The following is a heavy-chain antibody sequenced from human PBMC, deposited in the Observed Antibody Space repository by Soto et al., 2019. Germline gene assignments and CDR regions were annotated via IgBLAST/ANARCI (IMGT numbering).Heavy chain of an antibody. CDR2: ISYSGST. CDR3: ARGTRATQYYYYFYGMDV. Sequence: QVQLQGSGPRLVKPSETLSLTCTVSGGSISTYYWTWIRQPPGKGLEWIGYISYSGSTNYNPSLKSRLTISLNTSKKHFSLKLSSVTAADTAVYYCARGTRATQYYYYFYGMDVW. V-gene: IGHV4-59*01. CDR1: GGSISTYY. J-gene: IGHJ6*01.